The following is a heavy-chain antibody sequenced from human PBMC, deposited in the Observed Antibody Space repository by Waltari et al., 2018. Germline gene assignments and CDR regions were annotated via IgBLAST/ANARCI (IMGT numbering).Heavy chain of an antibody. D-gene: IGHD5-12*01. Sequence: QVQLQQWGAGLLKPSETLSLTCAVYGGSFSGYYWSWIRQPPGKGLEWIGEINHSGSTNYNPSLKSRVTISVDTSKNQFSLKLSSVTAADTAVYYCARRPSSGRATIISRGYFDYWGQGTLVTVSS. J-gene: IGHJ4*02. CDR1: GGSFSGYY. CDR3: ARRPSSGRATIISRGYFDY. CDR2: INHSGST. V-gene: IGHV4-34*01.